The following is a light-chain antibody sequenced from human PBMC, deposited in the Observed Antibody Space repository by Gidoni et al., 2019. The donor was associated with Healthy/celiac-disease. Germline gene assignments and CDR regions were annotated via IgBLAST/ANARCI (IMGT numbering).Light chain of an antibody. CDR3: QQRSNWSGT. J-gene: IGKJ1*01. V-gene: IGKV3-11*01. CDR1: QSVSSY. Sequence: IVLTQTPASLSLSPGDRATLSCRASQSVSSYIAWYQQKPGQAPKLLIYDASSSTTGIPARFSGSGSGTDFTLTISSLEPEDFAVYYCQQRSNWSGTFGQGTKVEIK. CDR2: DAS.